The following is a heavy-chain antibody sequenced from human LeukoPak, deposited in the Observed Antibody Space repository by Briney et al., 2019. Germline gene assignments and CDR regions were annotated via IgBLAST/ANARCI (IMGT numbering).Heavy chain of an antibody. D-gene: IGHD3-22*01. V-gene: IGHV3-30*02. CDR3: AKDADYDRSGYLDY. CDR1: GFTFSNYG. CDR2: MRFDGRNE. Sequence: PGGSLRLSCAASGFTFSNYGMHWVRQAPGKGLEWVAFMRFDGRNEYYADSVKGRFTISRDNSKNTLSLQMNSLRAEDTAVYYCAKDADYDRSGYLDYWGQGTLVTVSS. J-gene: IGHJ4*02.